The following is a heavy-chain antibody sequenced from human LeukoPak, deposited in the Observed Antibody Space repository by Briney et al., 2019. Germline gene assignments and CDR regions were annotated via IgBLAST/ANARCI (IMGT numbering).Heavy chain of an antibody. D-gene: IGHD6-19*01. V-gene: IGHV1-2*02. CDR2: INPNSGGT. CDR1: GYTFTSYD. J-gene: IGHJ4*02. CDR3: ARDGLYRAAGLYSSGWYVDY. Sequence: ASVKVSCKASGYTFTSYDINWVRQATGQGLEWMGWINPNSGGTNYAQKFQGRVTMTRDTSISTAYMELRSLRSDDTAVYYCARDGLYRAAGLYSSGWYVDYWGQGTLVTVSS.